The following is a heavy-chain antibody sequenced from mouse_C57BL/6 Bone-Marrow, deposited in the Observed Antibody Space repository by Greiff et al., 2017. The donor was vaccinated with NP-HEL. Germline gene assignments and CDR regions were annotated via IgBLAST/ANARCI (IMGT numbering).Heavy chain of an antibody. V-gene: IGHV1-85*01. Sequence: VQVVESGPELVKPGASVKLSCKASGYTFSSYDINWVKQRPGQGLEWIGWIYPRDGSTKYNEKFKGKATLTVDTSSSTAYMELHSLTSEDSAVYFCARSANYGDYWGQGTTLTVSS. CDR3: ARSANYGDY. J-gene: IGHJ2*01. D-gene: IGHD1-1*02. CDR2: IYPRDGST. CDR1: GYTFSSYD.